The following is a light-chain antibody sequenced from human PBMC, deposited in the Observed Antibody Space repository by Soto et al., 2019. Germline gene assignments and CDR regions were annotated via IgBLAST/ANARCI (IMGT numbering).Light chain of an antibody. CDR3: QNYHSAPWT. CDR1: QAISNF. J-gene: IGKJ1*01. Sequence: IQMTQSPSTLSASVGDRVTITCRASQAISNFLAWYQQKPGKVPKLLMYGASTLPSGVPSRFSGSGSGTDFTLTISXXXXXDVATYYCQNYHSAPWTFGQG. V-gene: IGKV1-27*01. CDR2: GAS.